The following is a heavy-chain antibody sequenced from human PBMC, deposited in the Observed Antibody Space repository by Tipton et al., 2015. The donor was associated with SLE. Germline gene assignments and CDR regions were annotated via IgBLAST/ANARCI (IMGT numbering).Heavy chain of an antibody. J-gene: IGHJ4*02. Sequence: LRLSCTVSGGSISSSSYYWGWIRQPPGKGLEWIGSIYYSGSTNYNPSLKSRVTISVDTSKNQFSLKLSSVTAADTAVYYCARVGSGVDYWGQGTLVTVSS. CDR1: GGSISSSSYY. CDR2: IYYSGST. V-gene: IGHV4-39*07. CDR3: ARVGSGVDY. D-gene: IGHD3-10*01.